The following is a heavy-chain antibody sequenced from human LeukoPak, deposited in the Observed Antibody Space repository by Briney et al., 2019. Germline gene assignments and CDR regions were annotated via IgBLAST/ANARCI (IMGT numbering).Heavy chain of an antibody. D-gene: IGHD4-11*01. CDR2: ISGSGTAI. Sequence: GGSLRLSCAASGFTFSSYSMNWVRQAPGKGLEWLSYISGSGTAIYHADSVKGRFTISRDNAKNSLYLQMNSLRAEDTAVYYCARAATVNVWYFDLWGRGTLVSVSS. CDR3: ARAATVNVWYFDL. J-gene: IGHJ2*01. CDR1: GFTFSSYS. V-gene: IGHV3-48*04.